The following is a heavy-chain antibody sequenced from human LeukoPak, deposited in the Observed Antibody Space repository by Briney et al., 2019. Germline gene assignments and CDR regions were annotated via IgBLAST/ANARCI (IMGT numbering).Heavy chain of an antibody. CDR2: INCGGET. Sequence: AETLSLSCTASGFSFSNYAMSWIRQPPGRGLEWISSINCGGETYYNDSVKGRFTLSVDTSRNTLYLQLSTVSAEDTAVYYCAKASWVSNDDVDWWGQGTQVTVSS. CDR3: AKASWVSNDDVDW. J-gene: IGHJ4*02. D-gene: IGHD1-1*01. CDR1: GFSFSNYA. V-gene: IGHV3-23*01.